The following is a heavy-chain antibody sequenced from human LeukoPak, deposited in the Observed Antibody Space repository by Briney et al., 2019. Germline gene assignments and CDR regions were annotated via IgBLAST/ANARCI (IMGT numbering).Heavy chain of an antibody. CDR3: ARAGPTVTNYFDY. V-gene: IGHV3-48*03. CDR1: GFTFSSYE. Sequence: GGSLRLSCAASGFTFSSYEMNWVRQAPGKGLEWASYISSSGSAIHYADSVKGRFTISRDNAKNSLSLQMNSLRAEDTAIYYCARAGPTVTNYFDYWGQGSLVTVSS. CDR2: ISSSGSAI. D-gene: IGHD4-17*01. J-gene: IGHJ4*02.